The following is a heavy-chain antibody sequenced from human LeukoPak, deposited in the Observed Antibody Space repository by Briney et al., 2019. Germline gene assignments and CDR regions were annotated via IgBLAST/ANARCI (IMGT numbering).Heavy chain of an antibody. J-gene: IGHJ4*02. CDR3: AKGAGSSWYLGTLPGDY. CDR2: IRYDGSNK. D-gene: IGHD6-13*01. V-gene: IGHV3-30*02. CDR1: GFTFSSYG. Sequence: GGSLRLSCAASGFTFSSYGMHWVRQAPGKELEWVAFIRYDGSNKYYADSVKGRFTISRDNSKNTLYLQMNSLRAEDTAVYYCAKGAGSSWYLGTLPGDYWGQGTLVTVSS.